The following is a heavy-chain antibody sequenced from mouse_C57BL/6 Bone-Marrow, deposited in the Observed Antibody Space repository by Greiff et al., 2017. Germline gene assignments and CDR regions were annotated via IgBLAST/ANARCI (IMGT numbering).Heavy chain of an antibody. CDR1: GYTFTSYW. V-gene: IGHV1-69*01. J-gene: IGHJ2*01. CDR2: LDPSDSYT. CDR3: AREGVMGPDYGDY. D-gene: IGHD1-1*02. Sequence: QVQLQQPGAELVMPGASVKLSCKASGYTFTSYWMHWVKQRPGQGLEWIGELDPSDSYTNYNQKFKGKSTLTVDKSSSTAYMQLSSLTSEDSAVYYCAREGVMGPDYGDYGGQGTTRTVSS.